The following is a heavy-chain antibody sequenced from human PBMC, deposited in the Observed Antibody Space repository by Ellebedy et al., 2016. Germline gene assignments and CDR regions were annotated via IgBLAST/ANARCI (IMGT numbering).Heavy chain of an antibody. Sequence: SETLSLTXTVSGGSISSSRYYWGWIRQPPGKGLEWIGSIYYSGSTYYNPSLKSRVTISVDTSKNQFSLKLSSVTAADTAVYYCTTRIHDGSGHFMLDYWGRGTLVTVSS. J-gene: IGHJ4*02. CDR1: GGSISSSRYY. CDR2: IYYSGST. V-gene: IGHV4-39*07. CDR3: TTRIHDGSGHFMLDY. D-gene: IGHD3-3*01.